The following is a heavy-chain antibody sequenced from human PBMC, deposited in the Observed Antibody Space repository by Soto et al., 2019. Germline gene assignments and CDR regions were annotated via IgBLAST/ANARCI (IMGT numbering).Heavy chain of an antibody. CDR1: GGTFSSYT. V-gene: IGHV1-69*02. Sequence: QVQLVQSGAEVKKPGSSVKVSCKASGGTFSSYTISWVRQAPGQGLEWMGRIIPILGIANYAQKFQGSVTITADKSTSPAYMELSSLRSEDTTVYYCAHLLSTRYLTPKPLDIWGQETMVTVSS. J-gene: IGHJ3*02. CDR3: AHLLSTRYLTPKPLDI. CDR2: IIPILGIA. D-gene: IGHD3-22*01.